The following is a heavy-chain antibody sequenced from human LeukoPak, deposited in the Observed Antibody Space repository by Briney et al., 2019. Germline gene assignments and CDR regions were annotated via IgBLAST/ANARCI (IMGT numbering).Heavy chain of an antibody. CDR2: INPSGGNT. CDR1: GYTFSSYY. Sequence: ASVKVSCKASGYTFSSYYIHWVRQAPGQGLEWMGIINPSGGNTRYAQKFQGRVTMTRDMSTSTVYMELSSLRSEDTAIYYCARGVHRRYYDSSAYFSDWGQGTLVTVSS. J-gene: IGHJ4*02. V-gene: IGHV1-46*01. D-gene: IGHD3-22*01. CDR3: ARGVHRRYYDSSAYFSD.